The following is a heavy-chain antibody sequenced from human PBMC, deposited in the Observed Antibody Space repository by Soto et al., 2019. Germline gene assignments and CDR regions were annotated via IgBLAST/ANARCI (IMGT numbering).Heavy chain of an antibody. V-gene: IGHV4-59*08. CDR3: ARRVGAVAGPFDY. CDR1: GGSISSYY. D-gene: IGHD6-19*01. Sequence: SETLSLTCTVSGGSISSYYWSWIRQPPGKGLEWIGYIYYSGSTNYNPSLKSRVTISVDTSKNQFSLKLSSVTAADTAVYYCARRVGAVAGPFDYWGQGTLVTVSS. CDR2: IYYSGST. J-gene: IGHJ4*02.